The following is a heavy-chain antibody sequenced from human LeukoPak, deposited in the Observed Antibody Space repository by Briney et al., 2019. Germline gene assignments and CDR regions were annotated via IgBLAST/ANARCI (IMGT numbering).Heavy chain of an antibody. J-gene: IGHJ4*02. CDR1: GGSISSSAFY. Sequence: SETLSLTCSVSGGSISSSAFYWGWIRQPPGQGLEWIGSIYYSGNTYYNPSLKSRVTISVDTSKNQFSLKLSSVTAADTAVYYCARDFGRTVFDYWGQGTLVTVSS. CDR3: ARDFGRTVFDY. CDR2: IYYSGNT. V-gene: IGHV4-39*07. D-gene: IGHD3/OR15-3a*01.